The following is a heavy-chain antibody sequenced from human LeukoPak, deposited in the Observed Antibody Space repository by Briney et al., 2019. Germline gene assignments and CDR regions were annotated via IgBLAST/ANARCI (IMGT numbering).Heavy chain of an antibody. CDR3: ARGPYSYDSSGAFDI. J-gene: IGHJ3*02. CDR1: GGSISSYY. D-gene: IGHD3-22*01. Sequence: SETLSLTCTVSGGSISSYYWSWIRQPPGKGLEWIGYFYYSGNTNYNPSLKSRVTISVDTSKNQFSLKLSSVTAADTAVYFCARGPYSYDSSGAFDIWGQGTMVTVSS. CDR2: FYYSGNT. V-gene: IGHV4-59*08.